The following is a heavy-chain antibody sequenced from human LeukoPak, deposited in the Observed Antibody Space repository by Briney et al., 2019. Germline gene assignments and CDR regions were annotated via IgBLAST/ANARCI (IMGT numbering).Heavy chain of an antibody. D-gene: IGHD4-11*01. Sequence: SETLSLTCTVSGGSISSYYWSWIRQPPGKGLEWIGYISDSGGTNYNSPLESRITISLDTSKNQFSLKLTSLTAADTAVYYCARATTTYYFDSWGQGILVTVSS. CDR2: ISDSGGT. CDR3: ARATTTYYFDS. V-gene: IGHV4-59*01. J-gene: IGHJ4*02. CDR1: GGSISSYY.